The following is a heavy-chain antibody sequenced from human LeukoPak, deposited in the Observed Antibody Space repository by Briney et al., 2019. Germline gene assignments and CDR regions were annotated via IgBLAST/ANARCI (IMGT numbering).Heavy chain of an antibody. J-gene: IGHJ4*02. CDR3: ARGLVVVVAAQYFDY. V-gene: IGHV3-30-3*01. D-gene: IGHD2-15*01. CDR2: ISYDGSNK. CDR1: GFTFSSYA. Sequence: PGGSLRLSCAASGFTFSSYAMHWVRQAPGKGLEWVAVISYDGSNKYYADSVKGRFTISRDNSKNTLYLQMNSLRAEDTAVYYCARGLVVVVAAQYFDYWGQGTLVTVSS.